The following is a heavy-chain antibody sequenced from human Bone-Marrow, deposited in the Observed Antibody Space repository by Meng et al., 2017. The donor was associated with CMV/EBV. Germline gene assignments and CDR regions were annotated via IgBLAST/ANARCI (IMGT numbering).Heavy chain of an antibody. V-gene: IGHV1-69*05. D-gene: IGHD3-22*01. CDR3: ARDYYDSSGYYYADYYYGMDA. Sequence: SVKVSCKASGGTFSSYAISWVRQAPGQGLEWMGGIIPIFGTANYAQKFQGRVTITTDESTSTAYMELSSLRSEDTAVYYCARDYYDSSGYYYADYYYGMDAWGQGTTVTVSS. CDR1: GGTFSSYA. CDR2: IIPIFGTA. J-gene: IGHJ6*02.